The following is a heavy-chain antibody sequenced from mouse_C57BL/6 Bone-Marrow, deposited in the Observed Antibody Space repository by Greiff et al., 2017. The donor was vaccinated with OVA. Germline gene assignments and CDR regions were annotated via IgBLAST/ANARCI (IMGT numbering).Heavy chain of an antibody. CDR3: ARFYYDGSSPYWYFDV. V-gene: IGHV1-50*01. Sequence: QVQLQQPGAELVKPGASVKLSCKASGYTFTSYWMQWVKQRPGQGLEWIGEIDPSDSYTNYNQKFKGKATLTVDTSSSTAYMQLSSLTSEDSAVYYCARFYYDGSSPYWYFDVWGTGTTVTVSS. D-gene: IGHD1-1*01. CDR2: IDPSDSYT. CDR1: GYTFTSYW. J-gene: IGHJ1*03.